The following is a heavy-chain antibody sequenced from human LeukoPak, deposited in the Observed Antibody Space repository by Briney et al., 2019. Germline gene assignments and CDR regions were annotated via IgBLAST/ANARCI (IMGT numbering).Heavy chain of an antibody. J-gene: IGHJ6*02. CDR3: ARDGGADCSGGSCPLDV. V-gene: IGHV1-2*04. Sequence: ASVKVSCKASGYTLTGYYMHWVRQAPGQGLEWMGWINPNSGGTNYAQKFQGWVTMTRDTSISTAYMELSRLRSDDTAVYYCARDGGADCSGGSCPLDVWGQGTTVTVSS. CDR2: INPNSGGT. D-gene: IGHD2-15*01. CDR1: GYTLTGYY.